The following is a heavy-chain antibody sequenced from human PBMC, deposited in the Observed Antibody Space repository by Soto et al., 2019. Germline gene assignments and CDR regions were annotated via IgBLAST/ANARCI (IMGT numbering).Heavy chain of an antibody. Sequence: QVQLVESGGGVVQPGRSLRLSCATSGFTFSTFSMHWVRQAPGKGLVWVAHISYDGSEKDYADSVKGRFTISRDNSDNTLFLQMNTLTSEDTGVYYSGRGPESGDFWGQGTLVTVPS. CDR1: GFTFSTFS. CDR2: ISYDGSEK. D-gene: IGHD1-26*01. V-gene: IGHV3-30*04. CDR3: GRGPESGDF. J-gene: IGHJ4*02.